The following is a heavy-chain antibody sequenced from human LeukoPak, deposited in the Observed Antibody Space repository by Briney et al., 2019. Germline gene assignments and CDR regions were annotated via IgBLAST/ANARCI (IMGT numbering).Heavy chain of an antibody. CDR3: ASVRMGATPFDY. V-gene: IGHV1-2*02. J-gene: IGHJ4*02. CDR1: GYTFTGYY. CDR2: INPNIGDT. Sequence: ASVKVSCKASGYTFTGYYMHWVRQAPGQGLEWMGWINPNIGDTDYAQKFQGTVTMTRDTSIGTGYMELTSLRSADTAVYYCASVRMGATPFDYWGQGTLVTVSS. D-gene: IGHD1-26*01.